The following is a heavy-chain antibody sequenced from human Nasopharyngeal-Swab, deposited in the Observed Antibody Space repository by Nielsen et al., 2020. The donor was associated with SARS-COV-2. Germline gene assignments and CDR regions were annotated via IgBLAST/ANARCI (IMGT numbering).Heavy chain of an antibody. CDR1: GYTFTGYY. CDR2: INPNSGGT. D-gene: IGHD6-13*01. CDR3: ARDGSSSWYEQLDY. J-gene: IGHJ4*02. Sequence: ASVKVSCKASGYTFTGYYMNWVRQDPGQGLEWMGWINPNSGGTNYAQKFQGRVTMTRDTSISTAYMELSRLRSDDTAVYYCARDGSSSWYEQLDYWGQGTLVTVSS. V-gene: IGHV1-2*02.